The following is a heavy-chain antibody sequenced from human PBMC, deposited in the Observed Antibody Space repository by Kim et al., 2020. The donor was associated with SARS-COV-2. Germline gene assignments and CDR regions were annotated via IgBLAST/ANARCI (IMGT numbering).Heavy chain of an antibody. CDR1: GGSISSGGYY. CDR2: IYYSGST. Sequence: SETLSLTCTVSGGSISSGGYYWSWIRQHPGKGLEWIGYIYYSGSTYYNPSLKSRVTISVDTSKNQFSLKLSSVTAADTAVYYCAGKYDQGAFDIWGQGTMVTVSS. V-gene: IGHV4-31*03. D-gene: IGHD3-16*01. J-gene: IGHJ3*02. CDR3: AGKYDQGAFDI.